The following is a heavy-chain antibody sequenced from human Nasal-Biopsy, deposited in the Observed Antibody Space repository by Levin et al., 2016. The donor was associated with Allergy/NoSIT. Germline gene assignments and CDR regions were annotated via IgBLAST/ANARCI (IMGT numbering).Heavy chain of an antibody. CDR1: GFTFSDYA. CDR3: ARVWRFGEGEFDV. D-gene: IGHD3-10*01. J-gene: IGHJ4*02. CDR2: ISYDGNNQ. V-gene: IGHV3-30*01. Sequence: GESLKISCAASGFTFSDYAMHWVRQAPGKGLEWVAGISYDGNNQYYGDSVKGRFTVSRDDSKSTVYLQMNSLRGADTSVYYCARVWRFGEGEFDVWGQGTLVNVSS.